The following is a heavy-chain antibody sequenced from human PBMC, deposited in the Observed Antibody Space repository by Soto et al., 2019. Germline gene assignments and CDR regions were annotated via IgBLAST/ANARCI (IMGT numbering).Heavy chain of an antibody. V-gene: IGHV3-48*02. D-gene: IGHD3-3*01. Sequence: GGSLRLSCAASGFTFSSYSMNWVRQAPGKGLEWVSYISSSSSTIYYADSVKGRFTISRDNAKNSLYLQMNSLRDEDTAVYYCARDHPIETYYDFWSGPNHYGMDVWGQGTTVTVSS. J-gene: IGHJ6*02. CDR2: ISSSSSTI. CDR3: ARDHPIETYYDFWSGPNHYGMDV. CDR1: GFTFSSYS.